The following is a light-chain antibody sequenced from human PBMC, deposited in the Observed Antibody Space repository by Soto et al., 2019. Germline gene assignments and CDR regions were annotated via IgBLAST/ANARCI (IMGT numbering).Light chain of an antibody. V-gene: IGKV1-39*01. CDR3: QQSYSTPFN. J-gene: IGKJ3*01. CDR2: SAS. CDR1: QSISSY. Sequence: DIQMTQSPSSLSASVGDRVTITCRASQSISSYLNWYQQKPWKAPKLLIYSASSLQSGVPSRFSGSGSGTAFTLTISSLQPEDFATYYCQQSYSTPFNFGPGTKVDIK.